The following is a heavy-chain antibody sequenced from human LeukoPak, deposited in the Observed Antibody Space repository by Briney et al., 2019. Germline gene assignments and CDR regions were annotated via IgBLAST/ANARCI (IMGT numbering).Heavy chain of an antibody. D-gene: IGHD2-15*01. J-gene: IGHJ5*02. CDR2: ISSSGTTI. V-gene: IGHV3-48*03. CDR3: ARVLLRTPWWFDP. CDR1: GFTFSSYE. Sequence: PGGSLRLSCAPSGFTFSSYEMNWVRQAPGKGLEWVSYISSSGTTIYYADSVKGRFTISRDNAKNSLYLQMNSLRDEDTAVYYCARVLLRTPWWFDPWGQGTLVTVCS.